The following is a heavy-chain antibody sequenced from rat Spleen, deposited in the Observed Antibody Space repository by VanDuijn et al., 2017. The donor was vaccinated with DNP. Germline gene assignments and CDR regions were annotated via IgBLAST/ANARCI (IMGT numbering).Heavy chain of an antibody. CDR2: ISTGGSA. V-gene: IGHV2-30*01. J-gene: IGHJ4*01. Sequence: QVQLKESGPGLVQPSETLSLTCTVSGFSLTSYSVHWVRQHSGGGLEWIGLISTGGSAEYNSALKSRLSISRDMSKSQVFLRMNSLQTEDTAMYFCARWDYYAMDAWGQGTSVTVSS. CDR1: GFSLTSYS. CDR3: ARWDYYAMDA.